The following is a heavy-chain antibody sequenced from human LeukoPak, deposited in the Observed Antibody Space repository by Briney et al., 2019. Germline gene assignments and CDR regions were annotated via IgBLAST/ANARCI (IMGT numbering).Heavy chain of an antibody. J-gene: IGHJ3*02. V-gene: IGHV3-43*02. CDR1: GFTFDDYA. CDR3: ANDSNGAFDI. Sequence: GGSLRLSCAASGFTFDDYAMHWVRQAPGKGLEWVSLISGDGGSTYYADSVKGRFTISRDNSKNSLYLQMNSLRTEDTALYYCANDSNGAFDIWGQGTMVTVSS. CDR2: ISGDGGST. D-gene: IGHD1-1*01.